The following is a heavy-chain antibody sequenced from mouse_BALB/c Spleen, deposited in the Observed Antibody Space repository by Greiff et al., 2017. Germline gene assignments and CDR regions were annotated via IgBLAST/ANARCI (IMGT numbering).Heavy chain of an antibody. D-gene: IGHD2-14*01. J-gene: IGHJ3*01. CDR3: ARNYRAWFAY. V-gene: IGHV1-4*02. Sequence: QVQLQQSAAELARPGASVKMSCKASGYTFTSYAMHWVKQRPGQGLEWIGYINPSSGYTEYNQKFKDKTTLTADKSSSTAYMQLSSLTSEDSAVYYCARNYRAWFAYWGQGTLVTVSA. CDR2: INPSSGYT. CDR1: GYTFTSYA.